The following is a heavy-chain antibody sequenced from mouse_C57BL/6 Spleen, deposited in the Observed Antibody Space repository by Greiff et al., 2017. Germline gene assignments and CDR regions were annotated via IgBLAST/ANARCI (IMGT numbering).Heavy chain of an antibody. CDR3: ARIGDSNYLYYFDY. CDR2: IDPSDSET. J-gene: IGHJ2*01. Sequence: VQLQQPGAELVRPGSSVKLSCKASGYTFTSYWMHWVKQRPIQGLEWIGNIDPSDSETHYNQKFKDKATLTVDKSSSTAYMQLSSLTSEDSAVYYCARIGDSNYLYYFDYWGQGTTLTVSS. V-gene: IGHV1-52*01. D-gene: IGHD2-5*01. CDR1: GYTFTSYW.